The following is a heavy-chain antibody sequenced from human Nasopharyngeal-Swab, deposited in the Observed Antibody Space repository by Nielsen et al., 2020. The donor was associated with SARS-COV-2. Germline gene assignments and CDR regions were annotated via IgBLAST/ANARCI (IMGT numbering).Heavy chain of an antibody. CDR3: AKRPTGSTFGD. Sequence: GESLKISCAASGFTFSSYAMSWVRQAPGKGLEWVSAISGSGGSTYYADSVKGRFTISRDNSKNTLYLQMNSLRAEDTAVYYCAKRPTGSTFGDGGQGTLVTVSS. V-gene: IGHV3-23*01. CDR2: ISGSGGST. J-gene: IGHJ4*02. D-gene: IGHD3-16*01. CDR1: GFTFSSYA.